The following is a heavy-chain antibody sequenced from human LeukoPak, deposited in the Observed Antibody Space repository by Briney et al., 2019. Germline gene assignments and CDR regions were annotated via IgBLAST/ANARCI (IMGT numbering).Heavy chain of an antibody. J-gene: IGHJ4*02. CDR2: INPNSGGT. Sequence: ASVKVSCKASGYTFTGYYMHWARQAPGQGLEWMGWINPNSGGTNYAQKFQGRVTMTRDTSISTAYMELSRLRSDDTAVYYCAREGSAAGTPDYWGQGTLVTVSS. D-gene: IGHD6-13*01. V-gene: IGHV1-2*02. CDR3: AREGSAAGTPDY. CDR1: GYTFTGYY.